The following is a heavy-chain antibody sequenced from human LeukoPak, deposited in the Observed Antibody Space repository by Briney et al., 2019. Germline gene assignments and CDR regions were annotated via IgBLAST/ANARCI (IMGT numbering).Heavy chain of an antibody. CDR1: GFTFTSYA. CDR2: VSGSGGST. Sequence: GGPLRPARPPSGFTFTSYAIGWVRQVQGKGMEWVSSVSGSGGSTYYADSVKGRFTISRDNSKNTLYLQMNSLRAEDTAVYYCAPDYYDSSGYYDPFDYWGQGNLVTVSS. V-gene: IGHV3-23*01. D-gene: IGHD3-22*01. J-gene: IGHJ4*02. CDR3: APDYYDSSGYYDPFDY.